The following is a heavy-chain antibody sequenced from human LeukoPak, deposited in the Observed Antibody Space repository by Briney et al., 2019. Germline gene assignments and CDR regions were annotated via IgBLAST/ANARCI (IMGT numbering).Heavy chain of an antibody. D-gene: IGHD3-22*01. CDR3: ARDHNYDSSGYYYYGMDV. CDR1: GLTVSSNY. CDR2: IYSGGST. J-gene: IGHJ6*02. Sequence: GGSLRLSCAASGLTVSSNYMSWVRQAPGKGLEWVSVIYSGGSTYYADSVKGRFTISRDNSKNTLYLQMNSLRAEDTAVYYCARDHNYDSSGYYYYGMDVWGQGTTVTVSS. V-gene: IGHV3-53*01.